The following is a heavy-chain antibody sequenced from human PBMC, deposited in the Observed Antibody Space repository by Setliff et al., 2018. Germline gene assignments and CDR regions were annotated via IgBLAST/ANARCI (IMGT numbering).Heavy chain of an antibody. CDR2: INWDGRST. CDR3: AQDRITIFGGVPPQDAFDI. Sequence: LRLSCAASGFAFNRHGMNWVRQVPGKGLEWVSTINWDGRSTGYTDSVKGRFTISRDNAKNSLYLQMNSLRAEDTAVYYCAQDRITIFGGVPPQDAFDIWGQGTMVTVSS. V-gene: IGHV3-20*04. CDR1: GFAFNRHG. D-gene: IGHD3-3*01. J-gene: IGHJ3*02.